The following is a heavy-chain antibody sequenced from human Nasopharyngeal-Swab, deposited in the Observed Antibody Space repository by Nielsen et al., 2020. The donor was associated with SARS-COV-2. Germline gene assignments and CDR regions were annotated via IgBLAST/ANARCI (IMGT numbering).Heavy chain of an antibody. CDR1: GGSISNYY. CDR3: ARFSGSYSLNWFDP. D-gene: IGHD3-10*01. V-gene: IGHV4-59*01. Sequence: SATLSLTCTVSGGSISNYYWSWIRQPPGKGLEWIGQIFYSGGTNYNPSIKNRVTISVDTSKTEFSLKLNSVTAADAAVYYCARFSGSYSLNWFDPWGQGIMVIVSS. CDR2: IFYSGGT. J-gene: IGHJ5*02.